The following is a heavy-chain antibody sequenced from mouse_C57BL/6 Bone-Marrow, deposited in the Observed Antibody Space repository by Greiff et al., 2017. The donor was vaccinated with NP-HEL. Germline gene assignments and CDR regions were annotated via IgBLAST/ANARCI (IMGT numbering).Heavy chain of an antibody. CDR3: ARLLCPFDY. V-gene: IGHV5-6*01. Sequence: EVQRVESGGDLVKPGGSLKLSCAASGFTFSSYGMSWVRQTPDKRLEWVATISSGGSYTYYPDSVKGRFTISRDNAKNTLYLQMSSLKSEDTAMYYCARLLCPFDYWGQGTTLTVSS. D-gene: IGHD1-1*02. J-gene: IGHJ2*01. CDR1: GFTFSSYG. CDR2: ISSGGSYT.